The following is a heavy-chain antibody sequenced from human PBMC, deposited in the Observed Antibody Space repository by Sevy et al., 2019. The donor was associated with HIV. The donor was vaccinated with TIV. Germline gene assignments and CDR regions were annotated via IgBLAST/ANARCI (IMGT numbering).Heavy chain of an antibody. Sequence: GGSLRLSCAASGFTFSDNYMSWIRQAPGKGLEWVSYISSRGSTIYYADSVKGRFIISRDNANNSLYLQMKSLGAEDTAVYYCARVRYNYGSYYFDHWGQGTLVTVSS. V-gene: IGHV3-11*01. J-gene: IGHJ4*02. CDR1: GFTFSDNY. CDR3: ARVRYNYGSYYFDH. D-gene: IGHD5-18*01. CDR2: ISSRGSTI.